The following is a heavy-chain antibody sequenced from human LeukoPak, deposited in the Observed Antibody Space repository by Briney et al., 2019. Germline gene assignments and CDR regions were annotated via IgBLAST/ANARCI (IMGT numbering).Heavy chain of an antibody. D-gene: IGHD2-2*01. CDR3: ARWVPATIGAEKFAA. J-gene: IGHJ3*01. V-gene: IGHV5-51*01. CDR1: GYIFTTYL. CDR2: LYPDYSTT. Sequence: GKSLKISCQGSGYIFTTYLIAWVRQMPGKGLEWMGILYPDYSTTTYSPSFQGQVTISVDKSISTAYLQWTSLQASDTAMYFCARWVPATIGAEKFAAWGQGTMVTVSS.